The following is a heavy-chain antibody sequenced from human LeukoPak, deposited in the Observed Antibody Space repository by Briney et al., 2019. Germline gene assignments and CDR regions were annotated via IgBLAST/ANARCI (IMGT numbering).Heavy chain of an antibody. CDR2: FDPEDGET. CDR1: GYTLTELS. CDR3: ATAILWSGYVYYYYGMDV. J-gene: IGHJ6*02. V-gene: IGHV1-24*01. D-gene: IGHD3-3*01. Sequence: ASVTVSCTVSGYTLTELSMHWVRQAPGKGLEWMGGFDPEDGETIYAQKFQGRVTMTEDTSTDTAYMELSSLRSEGTAVYYCATAILWSGYVYYYYGMDVWGQGTTVTVSS.